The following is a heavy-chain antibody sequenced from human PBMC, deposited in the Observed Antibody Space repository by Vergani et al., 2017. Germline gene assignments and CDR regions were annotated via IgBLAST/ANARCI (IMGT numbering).Heavy chain of an antibody. V-gene: IGHV4-61*02. D-gene: IGHD5-24*01. CDR2: IYTSGST. J-gene: IGHJ4*02. CDR3: ARGGNPTSLYFDY. Sequence: QVQLQESGPGLVKPSQTLSLTCTVSGGSISSGSYYWSWIRQPAGKGLEWIGRIYTSGSTHYNPSLKSRVTISVDTSKNQFSLKLSSVTAADTAVYYCARGGNPTSLYFDYWGQGTRGTVSS. CDR1: GGSISSGSYY.